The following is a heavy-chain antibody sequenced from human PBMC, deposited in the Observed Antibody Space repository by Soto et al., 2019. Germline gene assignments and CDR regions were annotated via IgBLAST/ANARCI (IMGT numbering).Heavy chain of an antibody. CDR2: IYYSGST. J-gene: IGHJ3*02. D-gene: IGHD3-16*02. CDR1: GGSISSGGYY. CDR3: AGERGGTYDYVWGSYRPNDAFAI. Sequence: QVQLQESGPGLVKPSQTLSLTCTVSGGSISSGGYYWSWIRQHPGKGLEWIGYIYYSGSTYYNPSLRSRVTISVETSKNQVSLQLGSVTAADTAVYDCAGERGGTYDYVWGSYRPNDAFAIWGQGTMVTVSS. V-gene: IGHV4-31*03.